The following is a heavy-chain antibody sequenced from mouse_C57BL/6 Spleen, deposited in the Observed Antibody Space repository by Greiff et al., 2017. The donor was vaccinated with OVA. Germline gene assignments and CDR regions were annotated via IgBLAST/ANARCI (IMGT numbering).Heavy chain of an antibody. Sequence: VQLQQPGAELVRPGTSVKLSCKASGYTFTSYWMHWVKQRPGQGLEWIGVIDPSDSYTNYNQKFKGKATLTVDTSSSTAYMQLSSLTSEDSAVYYCARYDDGYHSLDYWGQGTTLTVSS. D-gene: IGHD2-3*01. CDR2: IDPSDSYT. V-gene: IGHV1-59*01. CDR3: ARYDDGYHSLDY. J-gene: IGHJ2*01. CDR1: GYTFTSYW.